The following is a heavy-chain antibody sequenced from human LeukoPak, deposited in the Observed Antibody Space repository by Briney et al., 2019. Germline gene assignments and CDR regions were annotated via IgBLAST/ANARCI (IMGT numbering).Heavy chain of an antibody. CDR3: ARGARGYTYGRFDY. Sequence: PGGSLRLSCAASGFTFNTYEINWVRQAPGKGLEWLSYISSSGGTIYYADPVKGRFTISRDNAKNSLYLHMNSLRAEDTAVYYCARGARGYTYGRFDYWGQGTLVTVSS. D-gene: IGHD5-18*01. CDR2: ISSSGGTI. V-gene: IGHV3-48*03. CDR1: GFTFNTYE. J-gene: IGHJ4*02.